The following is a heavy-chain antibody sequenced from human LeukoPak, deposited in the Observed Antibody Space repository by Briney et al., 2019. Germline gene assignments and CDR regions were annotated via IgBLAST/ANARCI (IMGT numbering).Heavy chain of an antibody. Sequence: AGTLRLSCAASGFTFSSNSMNWVRQAPGKELKWASSIRSSSSYIYYAESVKGRFTISRDNAKNSLYLQMNSLRAEDTAVYYCARDPLDIVLIPYYHMDVWGRGTTVTVSS. CDR3: ARDPLDIVLIPYYHMDV. J-gene: IGHJ6*03. D-gene: IGHD2-8*01. CDR2: IRSSSSYI. V-gene: IGHV3-21*01. CDR1: GFTFSSNS.